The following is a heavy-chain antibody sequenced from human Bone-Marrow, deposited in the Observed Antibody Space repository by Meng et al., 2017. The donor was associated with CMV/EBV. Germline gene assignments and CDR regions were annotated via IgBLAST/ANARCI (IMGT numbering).Heavy chain of an antibody. CDR2: TRNKANSYTT. Sequence: GGSLRLSCAASGFTFSDHYMDWVRQAPGKGLEWVGRTRNKANSYTTEYAASVKGRFTISRDDSKNSLYLQMNSLKTEDTAVYYCTTEGYYDFWSGYYRVGYWGQGTLVTVSS. CDR3: TTEGYYDFWSGYYRVGY. CDR1: GFTFSDHY. J-gene: IGHJ4*02. D-gene: IGHD3-3*01. V-gene: IGHV3-72*01.